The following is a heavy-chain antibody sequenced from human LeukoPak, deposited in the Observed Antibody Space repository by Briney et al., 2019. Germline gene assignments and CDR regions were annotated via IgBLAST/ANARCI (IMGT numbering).Heavy chain of an antibody. J-gene: IGHJ4*02. CDR1: GFTFSNYW. CDR2: IKQDGSEK. CDR3: ARVLVGGTTNYFDY. V-gene: IGHV3-7*01. D-gene: IGHD1-26*01. Sequence: GSLRLSCAASGFTFSNYWMSWVRQAPGKGLEWVANIKQDGSEKYYVDSVKGRFTISRDNAKNSLYLQINSLRADDAAVYFCARVLVGGTTNYFDYWGQGALVTVSS.